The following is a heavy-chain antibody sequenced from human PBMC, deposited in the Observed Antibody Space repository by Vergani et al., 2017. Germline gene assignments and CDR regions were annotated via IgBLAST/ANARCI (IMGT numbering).Heavy chain of an antibody. CDR2: ISGSGGNT. D-gene: IGHD1-26*01. CDR1: GFTFSSYA. CDR3: AKDSRGSYYRDSDY. Sequence: EVQLLESGGGLVQPGGSLRLSCAASGFTFSSYAMSWVRQVPGKGLEWVSGISGSGGNTYYANSVKGRFTISRDNSKNTLYLQMNSLRADDTAVYYCAKDSRGSYYRDSDYWGQGTLVTVSS. J-gene: IGHJ4*02. V-gene: IGHV3-23*01.